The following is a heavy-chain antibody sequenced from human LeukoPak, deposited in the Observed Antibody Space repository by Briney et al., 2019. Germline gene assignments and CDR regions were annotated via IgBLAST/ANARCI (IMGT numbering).Heavy chain of an antibody. D-gene: IGHD2-21*01. CDR2: IIPILGIA. V-gene: IGHV1-69*04. CDR1: GGTFSSYA. CDR3: ARGDTWGLGFDY. J-gene: IGHJ4*02. Sequence: SVKVSCKASGGTFSSYAISWVRQAPGQGLEWMGRIIPILGIANYAQKFQGRVTITADKSTSTAYMELSSLRSEDTAVYYCARGDTWGLGFDYWGQGTLVTVSS.